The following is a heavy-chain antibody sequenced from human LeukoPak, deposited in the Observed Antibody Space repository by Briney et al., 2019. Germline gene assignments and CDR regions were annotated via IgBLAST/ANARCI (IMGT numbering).Heavy chain of an antibody. Sequence: SETLSLTCTVSGGSISSSSYYWGWIRQPPGKGLEWIGSIYYSGSTYYNPSLKSRVTISVDTSKNQFSLKLSSVTAADTAVYYCARLKVTGYFLDSWGQGTLVTVSS. CDR3: ARLKVTGYFLDS. J-gene: IGHJ4*02. CDR1: GGSISSSSYY. CDR2: IYYSGST. V-gene: IGHV4-39*01. D-gene: IGHD7-27*01.